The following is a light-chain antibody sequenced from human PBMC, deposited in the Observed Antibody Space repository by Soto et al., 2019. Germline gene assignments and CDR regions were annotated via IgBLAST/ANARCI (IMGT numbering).Light chain of an antibody. CDR2: EDK. CDR3: QSYDSNKHVV. J-gene: IGLJ2*01. V-gene: IGLV6-57*01. CDR1: SGSIATNY. Sequence: NFMLTQPHSVSASPGKTVTISCTRSSGSIATNYVQWYQQRPGSSPNTVIYEDKRRPSGVPDRFSGSIDRSSNSASLTISGLETEDEADYYCQSYDSNKHVVFGGGTKLTVL.